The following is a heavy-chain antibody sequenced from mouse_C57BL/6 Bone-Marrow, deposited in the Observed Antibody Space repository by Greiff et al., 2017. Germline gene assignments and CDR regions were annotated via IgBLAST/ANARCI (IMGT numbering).Heavy chain of an antibody. CDR2: INPGSGGT. Sequence: QVQLQQSGAELVRPGTSEKVSCKASGYAFTNYSIEWVKQRPGQGLEWIGVINPGSGGTNYNEKFKGKATLTADKSSSTAYMQLSSLTSEDSAVYYCSASYYGGSRYFDVWGTGTTVTVSS. V-gene: IGHV1-54*01. J-gene: IGHJ1*03. CDR1: GYAFTNYS. CDR3: SASYYGGSRYFDV. D-gene: IGHD1-1*01.